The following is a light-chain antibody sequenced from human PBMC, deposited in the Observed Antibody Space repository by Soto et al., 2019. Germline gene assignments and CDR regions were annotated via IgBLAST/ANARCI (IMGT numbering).Light chain of an antibody. CDR2: EVS. CDR3: TSYTSSSTLDV. CDR1: SSDVGRYNY. J-gene: IGLJ1*01. Sequence: QSALAQPASVSGSPGQSITISCTGTSSDVGRYNYVSWYQQHPGKAPKLMIYEVSNRPLGVSNRFSGSKSGNTASLTISGLQAEDEADYYCTSYTSSSTLDVFGTGTKLTVL. V-gene: IGLV2-14*01.